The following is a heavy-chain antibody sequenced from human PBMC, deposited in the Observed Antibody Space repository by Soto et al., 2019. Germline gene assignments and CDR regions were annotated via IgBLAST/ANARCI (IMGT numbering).Heavy chain of an antibody. Sequence: SVKVSCKASGGTFSSDGISWVRQAPGQGLEWMGGITPIFRATKYAQKFQGRVTITADESTSTAYMELSSVTAADTAVYYCARDLWTGGNWFDPWGQGTLVTVSS. D-gene: IGHD3-3*01. CDR3: ARDLWTGGNWFDP. CDR1: GGTFSSDG. CDR2: ITPIFRAT. V-gene: IGHV1-69*13. J-gene: IGHJ5*02.